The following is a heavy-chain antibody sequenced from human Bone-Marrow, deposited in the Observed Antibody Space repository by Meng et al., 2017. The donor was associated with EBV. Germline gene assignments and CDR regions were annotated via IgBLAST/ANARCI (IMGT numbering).Heavy chain of an antibody. CDR2: ISYDGSKE. CDR1: GFTFSSYG. CDR3: NSGSRSPLNY. Sequence: QVQLVESGGGVVQPGRSLRLSCAAYGFTFSSYGMHWVRQAPGKGLEWVAVISYDGSKENYLESVKGRFTISRDNSKNTLYLQMNSLRAEDTAIYYCNSGSRSPLNYWGQGTLVTVSS. V-gene: IGHV3-30*03. D-gene: IGHD1-26*01. J-gene: IGHJ4*02.